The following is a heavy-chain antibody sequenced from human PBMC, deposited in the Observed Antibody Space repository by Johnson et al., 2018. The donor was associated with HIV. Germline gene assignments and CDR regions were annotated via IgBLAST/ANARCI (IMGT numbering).Heavy chain of an antibody. CDR1: GFTFDDYT. D-gene: IGHD6-6*01. CDR3: AKDLTLYSSSSAAFDI. Sequence: VQLVESGGVVVQPGGSLRLSCAASGFTFDDYTMHWVRQAPGKGLEWVSLISWDGGSTYYADSVKGRFTISRDNSKNSLYPQMNSLRTEDTACYYCAKDLTLYSSSSAAFDIWGQGTMVTVSS. J-gene: IGHJ3*02. V-gene: IGHV3-43*01. CDR2: ISWDGGST.